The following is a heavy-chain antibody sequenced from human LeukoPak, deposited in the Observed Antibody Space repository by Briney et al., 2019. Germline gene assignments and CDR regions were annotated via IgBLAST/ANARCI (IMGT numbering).Heavy chain of an antibody. CDR2: ISASGDST. CDR1: EFTFRSYA. CDR3: AKIATVVTFYWYFDL. Sequence: GGSLRLSCAASEFTFRSYAMTWVRQAPGKGLEWVSGISASGDSTYYADSVKGRFTISRDNSKNTLYLQMNSLTAEDTAVYYCAKIATVVTFYWYFDLWGRGTLVTVSS. D-gene: IGHD4-23*01. V-gene: IGHV3-23*01. J-gene: IGHJ2*01.